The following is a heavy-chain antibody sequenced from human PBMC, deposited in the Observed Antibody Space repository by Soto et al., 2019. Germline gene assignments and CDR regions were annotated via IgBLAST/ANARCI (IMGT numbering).Heavy chain of an antibody. Sequence: QVQLVESGGGVVQPGGSLRLSCAASGFTFGRHGMHWVRQAPGKGLEWVAVIGSDGRRGSYADSVKGRFTISRDNGQNTLYLQMNSLRAEETAVYYCARDDDYGDNGLDYWGQGTLVTVSS. D-gene: IGHD4-17*01. J-gene: IGHJ4*02. V-gene: IGHV3-33*01. CDR1: GFTFGRHG. CDR2: IGSDGRRG. CDR3: ARDDDYGDNGLDY.